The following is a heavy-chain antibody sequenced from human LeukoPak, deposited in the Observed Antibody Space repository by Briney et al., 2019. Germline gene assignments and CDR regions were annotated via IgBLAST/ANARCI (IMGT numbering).Heavy chain of an antibody. CDR1: GFTFDDYA. Sequence: GGSLRLSCAASGFTFDDYAMHWVRQAPGKGLEWVAFIRYDGSNKYYADSVKGRFTISRDDSKNMLYLQMNSLRAEDTAVYYCAKGNDSRSGHLDYWGQGTPVTVSS. D-gene: IGHD3-3*01. J-gene: IGHJ4*02. V-gene: IGHV3-30*02. CDR2: IRYDGSNK. CDR3: AKGNDSRSGHLDY.